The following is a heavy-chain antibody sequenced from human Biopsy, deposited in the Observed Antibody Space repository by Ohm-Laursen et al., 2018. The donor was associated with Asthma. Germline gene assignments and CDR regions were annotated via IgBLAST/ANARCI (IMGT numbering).Heavy chain of an antibody. V-gene: IGHV4-39*02. CDR3: ARAVSGSSYWDFDL. CDR2: IYYSGRT. Sequence: SETLSLTCLVSGDAMSTSGSYWGWIRQSPGKGLEWIGSIYYSGRTYYNPSLERRVTISADTSNNHFSLKMTSMTAADTAVYYCARAVSGSSYWDFDLWGRGALVTVSS. D-gene: IGHD1-26*01. CDR1: GDAMSTSGSY. J-gene: IGHJ2*01.